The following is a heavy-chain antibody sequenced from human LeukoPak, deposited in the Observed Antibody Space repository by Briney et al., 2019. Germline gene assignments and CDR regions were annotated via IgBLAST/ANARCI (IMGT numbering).Heavy chain of an antibody. CDR2: FYTGGST. J-gene: IGHJ6*02. V-gene: IGHV4-4*07. Sequence: PSETLSLTCTVYGGSISSFYWNWIRQGAGRGLEWIGRFYTGGSTNHNPSLKSRVNMSVDTSKNQFSLKLTSVIAADTAVYYCARDALDSSGWFYHGMDVWGQGTTVTVSS. CDR3: ARDALDSSGWFYHGMDV. D-gene: IGHD6-19*01. CDR1: GGSISSFY.